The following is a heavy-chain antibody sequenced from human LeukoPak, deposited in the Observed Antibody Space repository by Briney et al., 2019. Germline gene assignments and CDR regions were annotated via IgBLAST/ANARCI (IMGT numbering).Heavy chain of an antibody. D-gene: IGHD6-13*01. CDR2: INHSGST. V-gene: IGHV4-34*01. CDR3: ARGVGSSWPTNFDY. CDR1: GGSFSGYY. J-gene: IGHJ4*02. Sequence: SETLSLTCAAYGGSFSGYYWSWIRQPPGKGLEWIGEINHSGSTNYNPSLKSRVTISVDTSKNQFSLKLSSVTAADTAVYYCARGVGSSWPTNFDYWGQGTLVTVSS.